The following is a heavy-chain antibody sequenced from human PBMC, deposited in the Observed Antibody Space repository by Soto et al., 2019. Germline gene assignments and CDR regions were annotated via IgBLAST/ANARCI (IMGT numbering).Heavy chain of an antibody. D-gene: IGHD3-9*01. Sequence: PSETLSLTCTVSGGSISSSSYYWGWIRQPPGKGLEWNGSIYYSGSTYYNPSLKSRVTISVDTSKNQFSLKLSSVTAADTAVYYCARRNGQVRYFDWLIDYWDQGTLVTVSS. J-gene: IGHJ4*02. V-gene: IGHV4-39*01. CDR1: GGSISSSSYY. CDR2: IYYSGST. CDR3: ARRNGQVRYFDWLIDY.